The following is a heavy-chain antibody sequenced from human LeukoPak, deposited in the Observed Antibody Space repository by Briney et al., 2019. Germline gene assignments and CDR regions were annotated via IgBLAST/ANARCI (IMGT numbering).Heavy chain of an antibody. CDR2: IYSGDAT. CDR3: ARERFSNDYEA. CDR1: GGSFSGYY. Sequence: ETLSLTCAVYGGSFSGYYWSWIRQPPGKGLEWISTIYSGDATNYRDSVKGRFTISRDSSRNTLDLQMNSLRVEDTAVYYCARERFSNDYEAWGQGILVTVS. D-gene: IGHD3-22*01. J-gene: IGHJ5*02. V-gene: IGHV3-53*01.